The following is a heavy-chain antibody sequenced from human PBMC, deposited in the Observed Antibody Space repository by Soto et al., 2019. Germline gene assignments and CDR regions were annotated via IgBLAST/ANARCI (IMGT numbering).Heavy chain of an antibody. CDR1: GFTFSSYG. D-gene: IGHD2-8*01. Sequence: QVQLVESGGGVVQPGRSLRLSCAASGFTFSSYGMHWVRQAPGKGLEWVAVISYDGSNKYYADSVKGRFTISRDNSKNTLYLQMNSLRAEDTAVYYCAKAPRVYAIHYYGMDVWGQGTTVTVSS. CDR3: AKAPRVYAIHYYGMDV. CDR2: ISYDGSNK. V-gene: IGHV3-30*18. J-gene: IGHJ6*02.